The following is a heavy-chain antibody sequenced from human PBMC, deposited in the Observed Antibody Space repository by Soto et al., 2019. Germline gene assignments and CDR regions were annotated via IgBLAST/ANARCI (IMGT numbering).Heavy chain of an antibody. J-gene: IGHJ4*02. Sequence: QVQLQESGPGLVKPSETLSLTCTVPGGSISSYYWSWIRQPPGKGLEWIGYIYYTGSTNYNPSLKSRVTISVDTSKSQFSLKLSSVTAADTAVYYCARDVYDSTTRAYLDRWGQGTLVTVSS. CDR3: ARDVYDSTTRAYLDR. V-gene: IGHV4-59*01. CDR2: IYYTGST. CDR1: GGSISSYY. D-gene: IGHD3-22*01.